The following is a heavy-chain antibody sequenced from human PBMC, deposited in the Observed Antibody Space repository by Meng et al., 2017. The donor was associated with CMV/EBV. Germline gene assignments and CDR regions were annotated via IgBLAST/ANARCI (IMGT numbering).Heavy chain of an antibody. D-gene: IGHD2-2*01. CDR1: GFTFSSYE. CDR3: ARESDRSTSCPGYDY. CDR2: ISSSGSTI. V-gene: IGHV3-48*03. Sequence: LSLTCAASGFTFSSYEMNWVRQAPGKGLEWVSYISSSGSTIYYADSVKGRFTTSRDNAKNSLYLQMNSLRAEDTAVYYCARESDRSTSCPGYDYWGQGTLVTVSS. J-gene: IGHJ4*02.